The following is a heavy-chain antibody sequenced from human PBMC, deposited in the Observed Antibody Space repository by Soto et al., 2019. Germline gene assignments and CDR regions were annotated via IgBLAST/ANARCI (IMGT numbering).Heavy chain of an antibody. Sequence: QVQLVQSGAEVKKPGSSVKVSCKASGGTFRRNSISWVRQAPGRGLEWMGRIFPIIGIAEYPQQFQGRVTITADKSTTTVYMEVSSLRSDDTAVYYCARAEDYDILIDWGQGTLVTVSS. CDR3: ARAEDYDILID. J-gene: IGHJ4*02. CDR1: GGTFRRNS. V-gene: IGHV1-69*02. D-gene: IGHD3-9*01. CDR2: IFPIIGIA.